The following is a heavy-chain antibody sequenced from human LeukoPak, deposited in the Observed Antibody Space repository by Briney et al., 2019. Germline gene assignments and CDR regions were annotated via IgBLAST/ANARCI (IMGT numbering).Heavy chain of an antibody. CDR3: AKARGRGYDTLGYYYYYMDV. D-gene: IGHD3-9*01. CDR2: ISGSGGST. J-gene: IGHJ6*03. Sequence: PGGSLRLSCAASGFTFSSYAMSWVRQAPGKGLEWVSAISGSGGSTYYADSVKGRFTISRDNSKNALYLQMNSLRAEDTALYYCAKARGRGYDTLGYYYYYMDVWGKGTTVTVSS. V-gene: IGHV3-23*01. CDR1: GFTFSSYA.